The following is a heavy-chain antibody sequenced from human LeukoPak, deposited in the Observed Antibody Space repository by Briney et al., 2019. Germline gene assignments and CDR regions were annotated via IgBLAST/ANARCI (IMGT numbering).Heavy chain of an antibody. CDR1: GYSISSGYY. J-gene: IGHJ4*02. CDR2: IYHSGST. D-gene: IGHD7-27*01. CDR3: ARELPGDYFDY. V-gene: IGHV4-38-2*02. Sequence: SETLSLTCTVSGYSISSGYYWGWIRQPPGKGLEWIGSIYHSGSTYYNPSLKSRVTISVDTSKNQFSLKLSSVTAADTAVYYCARELPGDYFDYWGQGTLVTVSS.